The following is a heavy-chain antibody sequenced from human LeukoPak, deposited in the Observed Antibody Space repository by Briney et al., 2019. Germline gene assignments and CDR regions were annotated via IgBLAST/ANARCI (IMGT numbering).Heavy chain of an antibody. V-gene: IGHV4-59*01. CDR3: ARVTSGLDY. Sequence: SETLSLTCTVSGGSIRSYYRSWIRQPPGKGLEWIGFIYYSGSTSYNPSLKSRVTMSVDTSKNQFSLKLSSVTAADTAVYYCARVTSGLDYWGQGTLVTVSS. D-gene: IGHD3-10*01. J-gene: IGHJ4*02. CDR2: IYYSGST. CDR1: GGSIRSYY.